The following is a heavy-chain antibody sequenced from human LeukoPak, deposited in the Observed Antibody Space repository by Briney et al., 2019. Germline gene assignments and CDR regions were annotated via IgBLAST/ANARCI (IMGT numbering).Heavy chain of an antibody. CDR1: GFTFSSYA. V-gene: IGHV3-30-3*01. Sequence: GESLRLSCAASGFTFSSYAMHWVRQAPGKGLEWVAVISYDGSNKYYADSVKGRFTISRDNSKNTLYLQMNSLRAEDTAVYYCATSYGGSYLDFDYWGQGTLVTVSS. D-gene: IGHD1-26*01. J-gene: IGHJ4*02. CDR3: ATSYGGSYLDFDY. CDR2: ISYDGSNK.